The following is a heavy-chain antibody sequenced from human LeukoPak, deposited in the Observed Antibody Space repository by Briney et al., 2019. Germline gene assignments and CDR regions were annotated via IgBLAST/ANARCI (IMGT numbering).Heavy chain of an antibody. D-gene: IGHD4-23*01. Sequence: ASVKVSFKASGYTFTSYDINWVRQATGQGLEWMGWMNPNSGNTGYAQKFQGRVTMTRNTSISTAYMELSSLRSEDTAVYYCARGTGGNFGVDYWGQGTLVTVSS. CDR3: ARGTGGNFGVDY. CDR1: GYTFTSYD. V-gene: IGHV1-8*01. J-gene: IGHJ4*02. CDR2: MNPNSGNT.